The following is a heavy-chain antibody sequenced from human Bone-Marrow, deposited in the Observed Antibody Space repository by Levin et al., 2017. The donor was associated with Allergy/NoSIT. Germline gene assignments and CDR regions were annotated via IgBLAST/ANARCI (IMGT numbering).Heavy chain of an antibody. CDR1: GFTFNRSV. V-gene: IGHV1-58*01. D-gene: IGHD3-3*01. Sequence: KISCKASGFTFNRSVVHWVRQARGQRLEWIGWIVVGSGKTNYAQKFQERVIMSRDILTSTGYMELSSLRSEDTAVYYCATDDFWSGYPYGMDVWGQGTTVTVSS. J-gene: IGHJ6*02. CDR2: IVVGSGKT. CDR3: ATDDFWSGYPYGMDV.